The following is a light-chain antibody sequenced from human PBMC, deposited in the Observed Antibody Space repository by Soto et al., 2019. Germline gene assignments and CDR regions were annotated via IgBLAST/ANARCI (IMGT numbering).Light chain of an antibody. CDR2: LGS. CDR1: QSLLHSNGYNY. Sequence: DIEMTQSPLSLPVTPGEPASISCRSSQSLLHSNGYNYLDWYLQKPGQSTQLLVYLGSNRASGVHDRLCGSGSGTDYTLKISRVEAEDFGVYYCMQALQTPWTFGQGTKVEIK. J-gene: IGKJ1*01. V-gene: IGKV2-28*01. CDR3: MQALQTPWT.